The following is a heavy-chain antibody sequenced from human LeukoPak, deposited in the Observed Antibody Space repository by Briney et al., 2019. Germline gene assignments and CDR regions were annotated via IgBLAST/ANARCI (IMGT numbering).Heavy chain of an antibody. CDR3: GKTDIYFNPIDY. J-gene: IGHJ4*02. CDR2: IHRAGRT. Sequence: SETLSLTCAVSGVSISSSEWWIWVRQPPGQGLEWIGAIHRAGRTRYNPSLKSRVTISMDYSKNQFSLKLTSVTAADTAIYYCGKTDIYFNPIDYWGPGSLVTVSS. D-gene: IGHD3-9*01. CDR1: GVSISSSEW. V-gene: IGHV4-4*02.